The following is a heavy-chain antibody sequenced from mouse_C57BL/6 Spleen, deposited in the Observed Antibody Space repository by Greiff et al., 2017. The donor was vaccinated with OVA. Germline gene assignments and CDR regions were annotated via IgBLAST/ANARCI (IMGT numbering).Heavy chain of an antibody. CDR3: AKRGNLYYAMDY. V-gene: IGHV2-5*01. J-gene: IGHJ4*01. CDR1: GFSLTSYG. Sequence: QVQLQQSGPGLVQPSQSLSITCTVSGFSLTSYGVHWVRQSPGKGLEWLGVIWRGGSTDYNAAFMSRLSITKDNSKSQVFFKMNSLQADDTAIYYWAKRGNLYYAMDYWGQGTSVTVSS. CDR2: IWRGGST.